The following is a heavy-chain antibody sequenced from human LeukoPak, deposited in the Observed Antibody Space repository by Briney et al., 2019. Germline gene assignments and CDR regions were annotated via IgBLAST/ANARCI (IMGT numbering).Heavy chain of an antibody. J-gene: IGHJ4*02. V-gene: IGHV3-30*02. Sequence: GGSLRLSCAASGFTFSSYGMHWVRQAPGKGLEWVAFIRYDGSNKYYADSVKGRFTISRDNSKNTLYLQMNSLRAEDTAVYYCAKEGRGIAAAGTGGFDYWGQGTLVTVSS. CDR3: AKEGRGIAAAGTGGFDY. CDR1: GFTFSSYG. CDR2: IRYDGSNK. D-gene: IGHD6-13*01.